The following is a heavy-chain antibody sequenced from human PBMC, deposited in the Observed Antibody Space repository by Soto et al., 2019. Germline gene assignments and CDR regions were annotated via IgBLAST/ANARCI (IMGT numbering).Heavy chain of an antibody. Sequence: ASETLSLTCAVYGGSFSGYYWSWIRQPPGKGLEWIGEINHSGSTNYNPSLKSRVTISVDTSKNQFSLKLSSVTAADTAVYYCARARLGYCSSTSCRKIRWFDPWGQGTLVTVSS. CDR1: GGSFSGYY. J-gene: IGHJ5*02. CDR3: ARARLGYCSSTSCRKIRWFDP. CDR2: INHSGST. D-gene: IGHD2-2*01. V-gene: IGHV4-34*01.